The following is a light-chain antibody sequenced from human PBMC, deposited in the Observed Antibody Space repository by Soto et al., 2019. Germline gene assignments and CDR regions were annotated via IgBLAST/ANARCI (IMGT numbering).Light chain of an antibody. Sequence: QSVLTQPPSVSGAPGQRVTISCTGSSSNIGAGYDVHWYQQLPGTAPKLLMYSNSNRPSGVPDRFSGSKSGSSASLAITGLQAEDEADYYCQSYDSSLSSYVFGSGTNVTVL. J-gene: IGLJ1*01. V-gene: IGLV1-40*01. CDR2: SNS. CDR3: QSYDSSLSSYV. CDR1: SSNIGAGYD.